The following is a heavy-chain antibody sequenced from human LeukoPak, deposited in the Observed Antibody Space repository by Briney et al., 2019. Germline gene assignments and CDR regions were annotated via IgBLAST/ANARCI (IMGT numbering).Heavy chain of an antibody. CDR1: GFTFSGST. CDR3: AREDCGAVCSSLLDY. Sequence: AGGSLRLSCATSGFTFSGSTIQWVRQASGKGLEWLGQIKTKTNNYATVYAASLQGRFTISRDNAKNTLYLQMNSLRVEDTAIYYCAREDCGAVCSSLLDYWGQGTLVSVSS. CDR2: IKTKTNNYAT. J-gene: IGHJ4*02. D-gene: IGHD4/OR15-4a*01. V-gene: IGHV3-73*01.